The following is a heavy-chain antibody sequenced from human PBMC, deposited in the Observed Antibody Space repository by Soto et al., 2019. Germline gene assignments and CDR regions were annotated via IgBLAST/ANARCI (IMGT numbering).Heavy chain of an antibody. D-gene: IGHD2-15*01. J-gene: IGHJ5*02. CDR3: AKDGGREGYCRNWFDP. Sequence: QVQLVQSGAEVKKPGSSVKVSCKASGGTFSNYAITWVRQAPGQGLEWLGRIIPIFGTRDYAQKFQGRVTITADDSTTTAYMELSSLRSDDTAVYYCAKDGGREGYCRNWFDPWGQGTLVTVSS. CDR2: IIPIFGTR. CDR1: GGTFSNYA. V-gene: IGHV1-69*15.